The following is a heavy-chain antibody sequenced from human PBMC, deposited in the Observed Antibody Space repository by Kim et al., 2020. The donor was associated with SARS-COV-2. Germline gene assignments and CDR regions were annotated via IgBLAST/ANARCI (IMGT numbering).Heavy chain of an antibody. CDR2: IYHAGSS. Sequence: SETLSLTCAVSGGSISSSNWWSWVRQPPGKGLEWIGEIYHAGSSNYNPSLKSRVIISVDKSENHFSLKLSSVTAADTAVYYCARGGDISGHPRFEDWGQGALVTVSS. J-gene: IGHJ4*02. CDR3: ARGGDISGHPRFED. V-gene: IGHV4-4*02. D-gene: IGHD3-22*01. CDR1: GGSISSSNW.